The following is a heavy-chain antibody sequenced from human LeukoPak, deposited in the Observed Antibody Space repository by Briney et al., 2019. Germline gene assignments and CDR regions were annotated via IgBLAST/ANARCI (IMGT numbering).Heavy chain of an antibody. CDR3: AKAGTYYYDSSGYCDY. D-gene: IGHD3-22*01. J-gene: IGHJ4*02. V-gene: IGHV3-23*01. CDR2: ISGSGGST. CDR1: GFTFSNYP. Sequence: PGGSLRLSCAASGFTFSNYPIHWVRQAPGKGLEWVSAISGSGGSTYYADSVKGRFTISRDNSKNTLYLQMNSLRAEDTAVYYCAKAGTYYYDSSGYCDYWGQGTLVTVSS.